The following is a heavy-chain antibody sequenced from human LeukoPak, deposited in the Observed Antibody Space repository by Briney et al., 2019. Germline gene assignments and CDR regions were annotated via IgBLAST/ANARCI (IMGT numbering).Heavy chain of an antibody. CDR3: AREYCSSTSCYEMGAYGMDV. J-gene: IGHJ6*02. D-gene: IGHD2-2*01. V-gene: IGHV1-69*13. Sequence: SVKVSCKASGGTFSNNAINWVRQAPGQGLEWMGGIIPIFGTANYAQKFQGSVSITADESTRTAYMELYSLRSDDTAVYYCAREYCSSTSCYEMGAYGMDVWGQGTTVTVSS. CDR1: GGTFSNNA. CDR2: IIPIFGTA.